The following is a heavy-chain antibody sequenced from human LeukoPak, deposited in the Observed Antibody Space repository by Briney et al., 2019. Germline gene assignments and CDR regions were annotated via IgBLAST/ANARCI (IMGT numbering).Heavy chain of an antibody. CDR1: GGSISSYY. V-gene: IGHV4-59*12. J-gene: IGHJ4*02. CDR3: AREFHSSGWVDY. D-gene: IGHD6-19*01. CDR2: IYYSGST. Sequence: SETLSLTCTVSGGSISSYYWSWIRQPPGKGLEWIGYIYYSGSTNYNPSLKSRVTMSVDTSKNQFSLKLSSVTAADTAVYYCAREFHSSGWVDYWGQGTLVTVSS.